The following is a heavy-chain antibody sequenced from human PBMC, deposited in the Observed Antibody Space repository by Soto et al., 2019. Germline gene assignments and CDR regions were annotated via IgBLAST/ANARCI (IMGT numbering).Heavy chain of an antibody. CDR1: GDSVSSNSAA. V-gene: IGHV6-1*01. CDR3: ARYFSNPRCTSTSCYFPSYYYYMDV. CDR2: TYCRSKWYN. D-gene: IGHD2-2*01. Sequence: SQTLSLTCAISGDSVSSNSAAWNWIRQSPSRGLEWLGRTYCRSKWYNDYAVSVKSRITINPDTSKNQFSLQLNSVTPEDTAVYYCARYFSNPRCTSTSCYFPSYYYYMDVWGKGTTVTVSS. J-gene: IGHJ6*03.